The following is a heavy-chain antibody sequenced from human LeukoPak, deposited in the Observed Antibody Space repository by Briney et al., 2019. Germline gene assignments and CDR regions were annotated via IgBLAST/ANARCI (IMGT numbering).Heavy chain of an antibody. CDR2: ISGDGCST. Sequence: GGSLRLSCAASGFTFDDYAMHWVRQAPGKGLEWVSLISGDGCSTYYADSVKGRFTISRDNSKISLYLKMNSLRTEDTALYYCAKDQAAAGTYYYYYMDVWGKGTTVTVSS. CDR1: GFTFDDYA. CDR3: AKDQAAAGTYYYYYMDV. V-gene: IGHV3-43*02. D-gene: IGHD6-13*01. J-gene: IGHJ6*03.